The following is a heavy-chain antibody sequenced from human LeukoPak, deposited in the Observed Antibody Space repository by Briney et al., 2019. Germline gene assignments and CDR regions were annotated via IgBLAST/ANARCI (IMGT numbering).Heavy chain of an antibody. V-gene: IGHV3-74*01. D-gene: IGHD6-19*01. CDR1: GFTFKNYW. CDR3: AKPYGSGYYFFDN. CDR2: INTDGSST. J-gene: IGHJ4*02. Sequence: QPGGSLRLSCAASGFTFKNYWMHWVRQAPGKGLVWVSRINTDGSSTTFADSVKGRFTISRDNAKNTLYLQMNSLRAEDTAVYYCAKPYGSGYYFFDNWGQGTLVTVSS.